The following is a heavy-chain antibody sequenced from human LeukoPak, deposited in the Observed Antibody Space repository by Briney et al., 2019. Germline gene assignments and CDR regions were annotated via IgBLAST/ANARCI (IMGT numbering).Heavy chain of an antibody. J-gene: IGHJ4*02. CDR3: AREDDVDTDMGPFDY. Sequence: GGSLRLSCAASGFTFTTYSMHWVRQAPGKGLEYVSAISKNGNYTYYANSVKGRFTISRDNSKNTLYLQMGSLRAEDMAVYYCAREDDVDTDMGPFDYWGQGTLVTVSS. V-gene: IGHV3-64*01. CDR1: GFTFTTYS. D-gene: IGHD5-18*01. CDR2: ISKNGNYT.